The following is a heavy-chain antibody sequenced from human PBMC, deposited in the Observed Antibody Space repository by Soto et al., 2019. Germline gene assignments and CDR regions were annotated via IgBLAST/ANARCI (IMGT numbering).Heavy chain of an antibody. J-gene: IGHJ3*01. CDR1: GFTFSSYW. Sequence: EVQLVESGGGLVQPGGSLRLSCAASGFTFSSYWMNWVRQAPGKGLVWVSRINSDGSSTNYADSVKGRFTISRDNDENTLYLQMNSLRAEDTAVYYCASWGHIVVVSVNAFDLWGQGTLVTVSS. D-gene: IGHD2-21*02. CDR3: ASWGHIVVVSVNAFDL. CDR2: INSDGSST. V-gene: IGHV3-74*01.